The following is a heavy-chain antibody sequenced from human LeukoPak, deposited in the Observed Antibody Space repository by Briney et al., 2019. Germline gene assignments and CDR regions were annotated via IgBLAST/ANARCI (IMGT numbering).Heavy chain of an antibody. D-gene: IGHD3-22*01. Sequence: SETLSLNCTVSGYSISSGYYWGWIRQPPGKGLEWIGSMYHSGTTYYNPSLKSRVTKSVDTSKNQFSLKLISVTAADTAVYYCARMIQIEYYYDSSGRTGYFDYWGQGTLVTVSS. CDR3: ARMIQIEYYYDSSGRTGYFDY. CDR1: GYSISSGYY. J-gene: IGHJ4*02. V-gene: IGHV4-38-2*02. CDR2: MYHSGTT.